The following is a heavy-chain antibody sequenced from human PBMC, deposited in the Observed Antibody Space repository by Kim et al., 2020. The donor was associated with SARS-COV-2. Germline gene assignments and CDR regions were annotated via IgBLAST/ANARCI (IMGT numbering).Heavy chain of an antibody. J-gene: IGHJ4*02. V-gene: IGHV1-69*01. Sequence: YAQKLQGRVTITADESTSTAYMELSSLRSEDAAVYYCAGVWGVPAARFDYWGQGTLVTVSS. CDR3: AGVWGVPAARFDY. D-gene: IGHD2-2*01.